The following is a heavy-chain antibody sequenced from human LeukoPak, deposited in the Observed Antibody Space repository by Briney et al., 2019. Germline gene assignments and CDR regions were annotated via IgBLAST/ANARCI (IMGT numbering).Heavy chain of an antibody. CDR3: AIDIGSSTSLYNWFDP. Sequence: GGSLRLSCAASGFTFSTYGMHWVRQAPGKGLEWVAGIWYDGSNTYYVDSVRGRFTISRDNSKNTLYLQMNSLRAEDTAVYYCAIDIGSSTSLYNWFDPWGQGTVVTVSS. V-gene: IGHV3-33*01. CDR2: IWYDGSNT. D-gene: IGHD2-2*01. J-gene: IGHJ5*02. CDR1: GFTFSTYG.